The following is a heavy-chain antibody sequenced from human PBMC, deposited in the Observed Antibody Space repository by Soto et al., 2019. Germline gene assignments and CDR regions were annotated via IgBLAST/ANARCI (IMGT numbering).Heavy chain of an antibody. Sequence: EVQLLESGGGLVQPGGSLRLSCAASGFTFSNYAMTWVRQAPGKGLECVSTINTSGGNTHYADSVKGRFSVSRDNSKNTLSLQMNSLRAEDTAVYYCTTDCQHDSWGQGTLVTVSS. CDR2: INTSGGNT. CDR1: GFTFSNYA. V-gene: IGHV3-23*01. D-gene: IGHD6-13*01. J-gene: IGHJ5*01. CDR3: TTDCQHDS.